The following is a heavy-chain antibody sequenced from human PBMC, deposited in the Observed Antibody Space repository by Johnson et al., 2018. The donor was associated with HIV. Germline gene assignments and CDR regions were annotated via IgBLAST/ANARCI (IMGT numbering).Heavy chain of an antibody. CDR2: IYSGSKT. CDR3: ARDPFPRFYAFDI. J-gene: IGHJ3*02. CDR1: GFTVSSNY. V-gene: IGHV3-66*01. Sequence: VQLVESGGALVQPGGSLRLSCAASGFTVSSNYMSWVRQAPGKGLEWVSLIYSGSKTYYTDSVKGRFTISRDNSKNTLYLQMNSLRAEDTAVYYCARDPFPRFYAFDIWGQGTMVIVSS.